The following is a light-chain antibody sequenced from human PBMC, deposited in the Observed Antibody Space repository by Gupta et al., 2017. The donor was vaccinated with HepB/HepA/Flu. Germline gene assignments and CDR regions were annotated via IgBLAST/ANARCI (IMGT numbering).Light chain of an antibody. CDR1: SSDVGIYDL. CDR3: CSYAGSSTVI. CDR2: EVS. Sequence: QSALTQPASVSGSPGQSITISCTGTSSDVGIYDLVSWYQQHPGKAPRLFIYEVSKRPSGLSNRFSASKSGNTASLTISGLQADDEADYYCCSYAGSSTVIFGGGTKLTVL. J-gene: IGLJ2*01. V-gene: IGLV2-23*02.